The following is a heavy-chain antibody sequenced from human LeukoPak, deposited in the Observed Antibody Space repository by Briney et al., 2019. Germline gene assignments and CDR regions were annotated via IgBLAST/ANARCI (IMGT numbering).Heavy chain of an antibody. Sequence: SETLSLTCTVSGYSISSGYYWGWIRQPPGKGLEWIGSIYHSGSTYYNPSLKSRVTISVDTSKNQFSLKLSSVTAADTAVYYCARVQEWELLHYFDYWGQGTLVTVSS. J-gene: IGHJ4*02. V-gene: IGHV4-38-2*02. CDR1: GYSISSGYY. D-gene: IGHD1-26*01. CDR2: IYHSGST. CDR3: ARVQEWELLHYFDY.